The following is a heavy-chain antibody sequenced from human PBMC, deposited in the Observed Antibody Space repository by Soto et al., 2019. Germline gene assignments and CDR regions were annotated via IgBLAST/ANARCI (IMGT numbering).Heavy chain of an antibody. CDR3: AHAGDYDLLSFDH. CDR2: IYWDDDQ. CDR1: GFSLTTTSMD. Sequence: QITLKESGPPLVRPAQTLTLTCAFSGFSLTTTSMDVSWIRQPPGKALEWLALIYWDDDQRYSPSLKDRLTISKDTSRSRVVLTISNMNPEDTGTYFCAHAGDYDLLSFDHLGPGTLVTVSS. V-gene: IGHV2-5*02. J-gene: IGHJ4*02. D-gene: IGHD4-17*01.